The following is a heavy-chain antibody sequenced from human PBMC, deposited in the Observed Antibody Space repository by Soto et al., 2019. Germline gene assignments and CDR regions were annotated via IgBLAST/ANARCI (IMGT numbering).Heavy chain of an antibody. CDR3: ARGRIPLWYPFDY. J-gene: IGHJ4*02. Sequence: QVQLQESGPGLVKPSETLSLTCTVSGGSISSYYWSWIRQPPGKGLEWIGYIYYSGSTNYNPSLKSRVTXSXDXPKNPFPLKLSSVPSADTAVYYCARGRIPLWYPFDYWGQGTLVTVSP. CDR1: GGSISSYY. V-gene: IGHV4-59*01. CDR2: IYYSGST. D-gene: IGHD5-18*01.